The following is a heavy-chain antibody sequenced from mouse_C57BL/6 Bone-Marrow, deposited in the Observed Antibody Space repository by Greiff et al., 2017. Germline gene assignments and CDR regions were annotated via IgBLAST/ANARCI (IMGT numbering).Heavy chain of an antibody. J-gene: IGHJ1*03. CDR2: IYPGSGST. D-gene: IGHD2-1*01. CDR1: GYTFTSYW. Sequence: QVQLQQPGAELVKPGASVKMSCKASGYTFTSYWITWVKQRPGQGLEWIGDIYPGSGSTNYNETFKSKATLTVDTASSTAYKQLSSLTSEYSAVYYCARPDYRNYWYFDVWGKGTTVTVSS. V-gene: IGHV1-55*01. CDR3: ARPDYRNYWYFDV.